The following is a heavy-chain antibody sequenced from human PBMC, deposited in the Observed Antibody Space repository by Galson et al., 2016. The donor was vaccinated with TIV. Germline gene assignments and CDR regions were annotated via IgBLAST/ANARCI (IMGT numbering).Heavy chain of an antibody. CDR2: MSGTGFST. Sequence: SLRLSCAASGFKFDASPMIWIRQAPGMGLEWVSAMSGTGFSTYYADSVKGRFTITRDLSNTTLFLQMNSLRAEDTAIYYCAKVRIGGGNNMVFDSWGQGTLVTVSS. D-gene: IGHD4-23*01. CDR3: AKVRIGGGNNMVFDS. V-gene: IGHV3-23*01. CDR1: GFKFDASP. J-gene: IGHJ5*01.